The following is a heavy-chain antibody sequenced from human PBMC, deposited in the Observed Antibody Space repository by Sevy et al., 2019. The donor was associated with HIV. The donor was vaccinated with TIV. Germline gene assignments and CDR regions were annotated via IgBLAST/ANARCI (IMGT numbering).Heavy chain of an antibody. J-gene: IGHJ3*02. V-gene: IGHV4-4*02. CDR2: IHHTGST. CDR3: VRAKFGSVLVDALDI. CDR1: GASITISTW. Sequence: SETLSLTCAVSGASITISTWWGWVRQPPGRGLEWIGEIHHTGSTNSNPSLKTRVTLSVDKSKNQFSLNLNSVTAADTAVYYCVRAKFGSVLVDALDIWGQGTMVTVSS. D-gene: IGHD2-15*01.